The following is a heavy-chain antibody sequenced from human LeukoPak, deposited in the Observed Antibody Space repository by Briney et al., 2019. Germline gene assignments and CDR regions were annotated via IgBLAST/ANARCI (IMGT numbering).Heavy chain of an antibody. CDR1: GFTFSSYG. D-gene: IGHD3-22*01. V-gene: IGHV3-33*06. J-gene: IGHJ4*02. Sequence: PGGSLRLSCAASGFTFSSYGMHWVRQAPGKGLEWVAVIWYDGSNKYYADSVKGRFTISRDNSKNTLYLQMNSLRAEDTAVYYCAKSPYYDSSGYYHFDYWGQGTLVTVSS. CDR2: IWYDGSNK. CDR3: AKSPYYDSSGYYHFDY.